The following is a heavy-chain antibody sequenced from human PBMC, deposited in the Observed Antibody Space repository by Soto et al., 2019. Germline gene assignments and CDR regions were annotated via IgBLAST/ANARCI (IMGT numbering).Heavy chain of an antibody. Sequence: QVQLVQSGAEVKKPGASVRVSCKASGYTFTCYYMHWVRQAPGQGLEWMGIIDPSGGGTSYAQKFQGRLTMTRDTSTSTVYMELSSLRSEDTAVYYCARDRVDCSGGNCWRSVEDTWGQGTLVTVSS. V-gene: IGHV1-46*01. CDR3: ARDRVDCSGGNCWRSVEDT. CDR2: IDPSGGGT. J-gene: IGHJ5*02. D-gene: IGHD2-15*01. CDR1: GYTFTCYY.